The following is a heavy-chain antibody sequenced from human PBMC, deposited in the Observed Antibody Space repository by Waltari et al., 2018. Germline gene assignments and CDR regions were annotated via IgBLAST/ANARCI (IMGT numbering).Heavy chain of an antibody. CDR2: VDPEDGGT. Sequence: EVHLVQSGAEVKRPGATVKISCKASGYTFTEYYLHWVRQAPGKGLAWMGHVDPEDGGTEMSDKFPGRVAMTADTSTETAYIEVRSLTSDDMAVYYCATNMSDQWLREWGQGTLVTVSS. CDR3: ATNMSDQWLRE. J-gene: IGHJ1*01. D-gene: IGHD6-19*01. CDR1: GYTFTEYY. V-gene: IGHV1-69-2*01.